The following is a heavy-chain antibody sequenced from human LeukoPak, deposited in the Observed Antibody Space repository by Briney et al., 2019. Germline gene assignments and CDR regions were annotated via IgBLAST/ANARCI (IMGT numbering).Heavy chain of an antibody. J-gene: IGHJ4*01. CDR1: GYTLTEVS. Sequence: ASVKVSCKISGYTLTEVSMHWVRQAPGRGLEWMGGFDPADGEPIYAQKFQGRVTMSEDTSTDTAYMDLSSLRSEDTAVYYCATEVVSYGHVHYFDSWGHGTLVTVSS. CDR2: FDPADGEP. D-gene: IGHD4-17*01. V-gene: IGHV1-24*01. CDR3: ATEVVSYGHVHYFDS.